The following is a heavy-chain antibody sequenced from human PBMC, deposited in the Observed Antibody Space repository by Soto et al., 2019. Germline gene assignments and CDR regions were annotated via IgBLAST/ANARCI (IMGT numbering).Heavy chain of an antibody. J-gene: IGHJ4*02. CDR2: IYYSGST. CDR1: GGSISSYY. Sequence: ETLSLTCTVSGGSISSYYWSWIRQPPGKGLEWIGYIYYSGSTNYNPSLKSRVTISVDTSKNQFSLKLSSVTAADTAVYYCASINNYYGSGSYYFDYWGQGTLVTVSS. CDR3: ASINNYYGSGSYYFDY. V-gene: IGHV4-59*01. D-gene: IGHD3-10*01.